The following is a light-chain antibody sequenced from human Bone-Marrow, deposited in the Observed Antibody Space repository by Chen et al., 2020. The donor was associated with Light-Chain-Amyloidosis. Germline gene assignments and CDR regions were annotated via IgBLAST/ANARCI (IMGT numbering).Light chain of an antibody. J-gene: IGLJ1*01. CDR3: SSYTITNTLV. CDR2: EVT. Sequence: QSALTHPDSGSGSPGPSITISCTGTSSDVGGDNHVSWYQQHPDKSPKLMIYEVTNRPSWVPDRFSGSKSDNTASLTISGLQTEDEADYFCSSYTITNTLVFGSGTRVTVL. CDR1: SSDVGGDNH. V-gene: IGLV2-14*01.